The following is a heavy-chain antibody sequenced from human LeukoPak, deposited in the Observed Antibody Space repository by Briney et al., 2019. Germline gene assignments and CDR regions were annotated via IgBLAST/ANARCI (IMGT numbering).Heavy chain of an antibody. Sequence: PGGSLRLSCAASGFTFSNYAMSWVRQAPGKGLEGLASINARATSPYYADSVKGRFAISRDNSENTLHLQMTSLRADDTAVYYCAKESWFGEPSLDHWGQGALVTVSA. V-gene: IGHV3-23*01. CDR2: INARATSP. J-gene: IGHJ4*02. CDR1: GFTFSNYA. CDR3: AKESWFGEPSLDH. D-gene: IGHD3-10*01.